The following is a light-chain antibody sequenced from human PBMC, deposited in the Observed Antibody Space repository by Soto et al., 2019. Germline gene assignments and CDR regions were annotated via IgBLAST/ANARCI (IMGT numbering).Light chain of an antibody. J-gene: IGKJ1*01. Sequence: DIQMTQSPSSLSASVGDRVTIPCQASHAIKKYLNWYQQKAHKVPKLLIHDASTLATGVPSRFTGSGSGTDFTLTISSLEPEDFAVYYCQQRSNWPWTFGQGTKVDI. CDR1: HAIKKY. V-gene: IGKV1-33*01. CDR2: DAS. CDR3: QQRSNWPWT.